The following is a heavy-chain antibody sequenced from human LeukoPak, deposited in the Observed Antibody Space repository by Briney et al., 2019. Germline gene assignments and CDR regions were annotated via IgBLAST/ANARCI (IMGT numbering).Heavy chain of an antibody. J-gene: IGHJ4*02. D-gene: IGHD3-10*01. Sequence: PSETLSLTCAVYGGSFSGYYWSWIRQPPGKGLEWIGKINHSGSTNYNPSLKSRVTISVDTSKNQFSLKLSSVTAADTAVYYCARGVYYGSGSFDYWGQGTLVTVSS. CDR1: GGSFSGYY. CDR2: INHSGST. CDR3: ARGVYYGSGSFDY. V-gene: IGHV4-34*01.